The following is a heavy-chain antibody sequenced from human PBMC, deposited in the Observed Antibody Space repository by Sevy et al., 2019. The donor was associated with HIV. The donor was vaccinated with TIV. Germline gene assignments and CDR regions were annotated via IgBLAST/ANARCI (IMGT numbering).Heavy chain of an antibody. CDR2: INPISGGT. D-gene: IGHD3-3*01. CDR1: GYAFTGYY. Sequence: ASVKVSCKAFGYAFTGYYIHWVRQAPGQGLEWMGRINPISGGTDDSHKFQGRVTMTRETSISTAYMDVTSLRSDDTAVYYCARAPTDFWTGGMDVWGQGTVVTVSS. J-gene: IGHJ6*02. V-gene: IGHV1-2*06. CDR3: ARAPTDFWTGGMDV.